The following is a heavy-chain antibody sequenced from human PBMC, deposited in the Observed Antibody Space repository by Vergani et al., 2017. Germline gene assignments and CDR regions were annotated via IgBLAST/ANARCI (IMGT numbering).Heavy chain of an antibody. Sequence: EVQLVESGGGLVPPGRSLRLSCAASGFSFGDYAMTWVRQAPGKGLEWVANIMPDGSATMYADSLRGRFSISRDNAKNSLHLHMSSLRVEDTAVYFCAKSGFVGAFETGGQGTMVTVSS. CDR1: GFSFGDYA. J-gene: IGHJ3*02. CDR3: AKSGFVGAFET. D-gene: IGHD6-6*01. CDR2: IMPDGSAT. V-gene: IGHV3-7*01.